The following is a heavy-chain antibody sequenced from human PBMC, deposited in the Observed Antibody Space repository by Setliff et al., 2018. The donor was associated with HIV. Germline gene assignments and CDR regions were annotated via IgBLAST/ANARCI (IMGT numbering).Heavy chain of an antibody. CDR1: GGSIDNYY. V-gene: IGHV4-59*08. J-gene: IGHJ4*02. CDR2: IYYTGRT. D-gene: IGHD3-3*01. CDR3: VRHLPDYNFWSGYSTQNCFNY. Sequence: PSETLSLTCSVSGGSIDNYYWSWIRQSPGKGLEWIGHIYYTGRTNYNPSLQSRVNMSVDTSKNQLSLNLTSVTAADTAIHYCVRHLPDYNFWSGYSTQNCFNYWGQGALVTVLL.